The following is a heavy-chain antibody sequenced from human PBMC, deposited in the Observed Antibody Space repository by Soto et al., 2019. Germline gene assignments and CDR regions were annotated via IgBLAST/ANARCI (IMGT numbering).Heavy chain of an antibody. CDR1: GSTFSSYS. J-gene: IGHJ6*02. CDR2: ISSSSSTI. Sequence: GGSLRLSCAASGSTFSSYSMNWVRQAPGKXLEWVSYISSSSSTIYYADSVKGRFTISRDNAKNSLYLQMNSLRDEDTAVYYCARDSGYCSGGSCYYYYGMDVWGQGTTVTVSS. V-gene: IGHV3-48*02. CDR3: ARDSGYCSGGSCYYYYGMDV. D-gene: IGHD2-15*01.